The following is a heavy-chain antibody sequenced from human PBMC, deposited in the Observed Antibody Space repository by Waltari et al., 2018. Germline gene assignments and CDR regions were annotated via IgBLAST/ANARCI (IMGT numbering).Heavy chain of an antibody. D-gene: IGHD5-12*01. CDR1: GVSITSNRHY. CDR3: ATYIGASIGTAAFDV. V-gene: IGHV4-39*01. Sequence: QLQLQESGPGLVKPSETLSLTCSVSGVSITSNRHYWGWIRQPPGQGPEWLATMSYSGATYISPSLKGRVTISRDTSNNQLSLTLRSVTAADTAVYYCATYIGASIGTAAFDVWGQGTMVNVSS. J-gene: IGHJ3*01. CDR2: MSYSGAT.